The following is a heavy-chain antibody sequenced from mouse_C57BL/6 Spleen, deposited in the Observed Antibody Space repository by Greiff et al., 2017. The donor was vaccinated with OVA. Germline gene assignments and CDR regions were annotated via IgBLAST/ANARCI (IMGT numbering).Heavy chain of an antibody. V-gene: IGHV1-69*01. J-gene: IGHJ4*01. CDR1: GYTFTSYW. CDR3: ARSLYGNYLMDY. CDR2: IDPSDSYT. Sequence: VQLQQPGAELVMPGASVKLSCKASGYTFTSYWMHWVKQRPGQGLEWIGEIDPSDSYTNYNQKFKGKSTLTVDKSSSTAYMQLSSLTSEDSAVYYCARSLYGNYLMDYWGQGTSVTVSS. D-gene: IGHD2-1*01.